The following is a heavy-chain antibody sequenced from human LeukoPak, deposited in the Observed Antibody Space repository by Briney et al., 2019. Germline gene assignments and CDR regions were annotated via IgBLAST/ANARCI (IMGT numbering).Heavy chain of an antibody. V-gene: IGHV4-30-4*08. Sequence: SETLSLTCTVSGGSISSGDYYWSWIRQPPGKGLEWIGYIYCSGSTYYNPSLKSRVTISVDTSKNQFSLKLSSVTAADTAVYYCARAPLRITIFGVGKAPFDPWGQGTLVTVSS. CDR2: IYCSGST. CDR1: GGSISSGDYY. CDR3: ARAPLRITIFGVGKAPFDP. J-gene: IGHJ5*02. D-gene: IGHD3-3*01.